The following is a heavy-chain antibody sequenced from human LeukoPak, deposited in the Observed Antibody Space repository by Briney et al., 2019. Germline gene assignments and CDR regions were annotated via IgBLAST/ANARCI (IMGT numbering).Heavy chain of an antibody. Sequence: SETLSLTCTVSGGSVSSYYWSWIRQPPGKRLEWIGHIYYSGSTNYNPSLKSRVTISVDTSRNQFSLKLSSVTAADTAVYYCASRSSIWSGYQDTLYYFDSWGQGTLVTVSS. CDR1: GGSVSSYY. D-gene: IGHD3-3*01. V-gene: IGHV4-59*02. CDR2: IYYSGST. J-gene: IGHJ4*02. CDR3: ASRSSIWSGYQDTLYYFDS.